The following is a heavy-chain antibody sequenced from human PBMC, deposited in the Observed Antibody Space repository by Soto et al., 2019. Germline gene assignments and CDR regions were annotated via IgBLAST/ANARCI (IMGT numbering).Heavy chain of an antibody. CDR3: ARDRPPYCGGDCLFDY. J-gene: IGHJ4*02. CDR1: GFTFSSYA. Sequence: QVQLVESGGGVVQPGRSLRLSCAASGFTFSSYAMHWVRQAPGKGLEWVAVISYDGSNKYYADSVKGRFTISRDNSKNTLYLQMNSLRDEDTAVYYCARDRPPYCGGDCLFDYWGQGTLVTVSS. D-gene: IGHD2-21*02. CDR2: ISYDGSNK. V-gene: IGHV3-30-3*01.